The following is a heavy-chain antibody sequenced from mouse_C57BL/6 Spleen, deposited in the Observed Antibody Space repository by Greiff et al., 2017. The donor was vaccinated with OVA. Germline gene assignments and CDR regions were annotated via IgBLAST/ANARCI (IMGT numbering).Heavy chain of an antibody. D-gene: IGHD6-1*01. CDR3: AREAFTSSWFAY. V-gene: IGHV1-52*01. CDR1: GYTFTSYW. CDR2: IDPSDSET. J-gene: IGHJ3*01. Sequence: QVQLKQPGAELVRPGSSVKLSCKASGYTFTSYWMHWVKQRPIQGLEWIGNIDPSDSETHYTQKFKDKATLTVDKSSSTAYMQLSSLTSEDSAVYYCAREAFTSSWFAYWGQGTLVTVSA.